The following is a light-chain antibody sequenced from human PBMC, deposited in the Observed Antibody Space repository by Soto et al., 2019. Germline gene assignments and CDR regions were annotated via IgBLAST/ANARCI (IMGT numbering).Light chain of an antibody. Sequence: QSALTQPPSASGSPGQSVTISCTGTSSDVGAYNYVSWYQQHAGKAPKLVIYEVTKRPSGVPDRFSGSKSDNTASLTVAGLQAEDEADYYCSSLASSNTGVCGGGTTLTVL. CDR1: SSDVGAYNY. V-gene: IGLV2-8*01. J-gene: IGLJ3*02. CDR3: SSLASSNTGV. CDR2: EVT.